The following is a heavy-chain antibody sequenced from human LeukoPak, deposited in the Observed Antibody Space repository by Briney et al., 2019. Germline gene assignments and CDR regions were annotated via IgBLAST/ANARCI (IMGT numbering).Heavy chain of an antibody. CDR2: IYPGDSDT. CDR3: ARLSGYCSSTSCYGFDH. J-gene: IGHJ5*02. V-gene: IGHV5-51*01. D-gene: IGHD2-2*01. Sequence: GASLQISCKGSGYIFTSYWIGWVRQLPGKGLEWMGIIYPGDSDTRDSPSFQGQVTISADKSISPAYLQWSSLKASDTAMYYCARLSGYCSSTSCYGFDHWGQGTLVTVSS. CDR1: GYIFTSYW.